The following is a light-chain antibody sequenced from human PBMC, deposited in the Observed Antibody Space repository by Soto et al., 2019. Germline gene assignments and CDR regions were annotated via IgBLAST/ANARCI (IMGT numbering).Light chain of an antibody. CDR2: DVT. CDR1: SSDVGGYKS. V-gene: IGLV2-11*01. CDR3: CSYAGSDYPYV. J-gene: IGLJ1*01. Sequence: QSVLTQPRSVSGSPGQSVTISCAGTSSDVGGYKSVSWYQQHPGKAPKLIIYDVTKRPSGVPDRFSGSKSGNTASLTISGLQAEEEADYYCCSYAGSDYPYVFGTGTRSPS.